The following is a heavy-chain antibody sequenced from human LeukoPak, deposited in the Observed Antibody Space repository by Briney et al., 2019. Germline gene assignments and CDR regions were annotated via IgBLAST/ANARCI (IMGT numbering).Heavy chain of an antibody. V-gene: IGHV4-4*08. J-gene: IGHJ4*02. CDR1: GGSISNYY. CDR3: ARHKGGRYTESYLDY. Sequence: SETLSLTCNVSGGSISNYYWSWIRQPPGKPLEWIGYIYTSGSTTYNPSLSSRVTISLDTSKNQFSLKLTSVTAADTAVYYCARHKGGRYTESYLDYWGQGTLVTVYS. CDR2: IYTSGST. D-gene: IGHD3-16*01.